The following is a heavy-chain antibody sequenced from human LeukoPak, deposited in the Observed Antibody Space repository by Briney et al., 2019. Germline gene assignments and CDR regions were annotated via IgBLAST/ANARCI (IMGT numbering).Heavy chain of an antibody. CDR1: GGTFSSYA. J-gene: IGHJ4*02. V-gene: IGHV1-69*13. Sequence: SVKVSCKASGGTFSSYAISWVRQAPGQGLEWMGGIIPIFGTANYAQKFQGRVTITADESTSTAYMELSSLRSEDTAVYYCARGAQHDYVWGSYRSFDYWCQGTLVTVSS. D-gene: IGHD3-16*02. CDR3: ARGAQHDYVWGSYRSFDY. CDR2: IIPIFGTA.